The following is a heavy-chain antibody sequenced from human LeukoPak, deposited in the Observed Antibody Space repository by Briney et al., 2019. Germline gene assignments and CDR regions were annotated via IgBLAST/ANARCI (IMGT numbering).Heavy chain of an antibody. D-gene: IGHD1-26*01. CDR3: ARGEGYRVGAWWYFDY. CDR1: GYTFTTYY. Sequence: ASVKVSFTASGYTFTTYYLHWVRQAPGQGLEWMGIINPNAGDTGYARKFLGRVTMTRDTSTSTVYMELSSLRSEDTAVYYCARGEGYRVGAWWYFDYWGQGTLVTVSS. CDR2: INPNAGDT. V-gene: IGHV1-46*01. J-gene: IGHJ4*02.